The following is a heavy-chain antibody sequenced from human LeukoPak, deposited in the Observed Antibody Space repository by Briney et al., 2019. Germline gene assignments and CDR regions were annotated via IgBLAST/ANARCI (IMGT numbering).Heavy chain of an antibody. CDR1: GGSISSYY. CDR2: IYTSGST. CDR3: ARAAAMEPYYYYGMDV. Sequence: SETLSLTCTVSGGSISSYYWSWIRQPAGKGLEWIGRIYTSGSTNYNPSLKSRVTMSVDTSKNQFSLKLSSVTAADTGVYYCARAAAMEPYYYYGMDVWGQGTTVTVSS. D-gene: IGHD5-18*01. V-gene: IGHV4-4*07. J-gene: IGHJ6*02.